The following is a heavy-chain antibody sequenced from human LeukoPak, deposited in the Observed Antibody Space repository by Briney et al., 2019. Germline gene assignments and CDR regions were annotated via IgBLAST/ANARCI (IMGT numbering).Heavy chain of an antibody. CDR1: GGSISSFY. CDR2: IYTSGST. V-gene: IGHV4-4*07. Sequence: WETLSLTCTVSGGSISSFYWSWIRQPAGKGLEWIGRIYTSGSTNYNPSLRSRVTMSVDTSKNQFSLKLSSVTAADTAVYYCARQYCSSTSCSYYFDYWGQGTLVTVSS. D-gene: IGHD2-2*01. CDR3: ARQYCSSTSCSYYFDY. J-gene: IGHJ4*02.